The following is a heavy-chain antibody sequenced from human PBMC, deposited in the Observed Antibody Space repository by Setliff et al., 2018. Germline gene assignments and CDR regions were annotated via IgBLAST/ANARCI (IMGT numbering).Heavy chain of an antibody. Sequence: PGGSLRLSREASGFNFNLYNMNWVRQAPGKGLEWVSYIISNSLTIHYADSVRGRFTVSRDNARNSLYLQMNNLRAEDTAVYYCARDEVNCSGSKCYSGFDSWDQGTLVTVSA. CDR3: ARDEVNCSGSKCYSGFDS. CDR1: GFNFNLYN. V-gene: IGHV3-48*01. CDR2: IISNSLTI. D-gene: IGHD2-15*01. J-gene: IGHJ4*02.